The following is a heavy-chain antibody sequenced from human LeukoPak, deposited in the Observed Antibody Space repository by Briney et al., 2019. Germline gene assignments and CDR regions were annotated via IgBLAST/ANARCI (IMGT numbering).Heavy chain of an antibody. CDR3: ARGDCSGGSCYYYYYGMDV. CDR1: GFTFSSYS. J-gene: IGHJ6*04. Sequence: GGPLRLSCAASGFTFSSYSMNWVRQAPGKGLEWVSSISSSSSYIYYADSVKGRFTISRDNAKNSLYLQMNSLRAEDTAVYYCARGDCSGGSCYYYYYGMDVWGKGTTVTVSS. V-gene: IGHV3-21*01. D-gene: IGHD2-15*01. CDR2: ISSSSSYI.